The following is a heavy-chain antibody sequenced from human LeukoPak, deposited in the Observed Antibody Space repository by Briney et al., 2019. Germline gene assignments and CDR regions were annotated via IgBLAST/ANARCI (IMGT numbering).Heavy chain of an antibody. CDR2: INPNSGGT. CDR1: GYTFTGYY. V-gene: IGHV1-2*02. J-gene: IGHJ4*02. CDR3: AKGSGDSSAWFQLFDY. Sequence: ASVKVSCKASGYTFTGYYMHWVRKAPGQGLEWMGWINPNSGGTNYAQKFQGRVTMTRDTSISTAYMELSRLTSDDTAVYYCAKGSGDSSAWFQLFDYWGQGTLVTVSS. D-gene: IGHD6-19*01.